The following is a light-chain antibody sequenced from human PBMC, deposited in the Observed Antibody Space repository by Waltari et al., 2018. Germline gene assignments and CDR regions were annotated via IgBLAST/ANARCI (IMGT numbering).Light chain of an antibody. CDR2: GAS. Sequence: EIVLTQSPGTLSLPPGERATLSCRASQSVSRTLAWYQQKPGQAPRLLIFGASNRATCIPDRFSGSGSGTDFSLIITRLEPEDSAMYYCQHYVRLPATFGQGTKVEIK. V-gene: IGKV3-20*01. J-gene: IGKJ1*01. CDR3: QHYVRLPAT. CDR1: QSVSRT.